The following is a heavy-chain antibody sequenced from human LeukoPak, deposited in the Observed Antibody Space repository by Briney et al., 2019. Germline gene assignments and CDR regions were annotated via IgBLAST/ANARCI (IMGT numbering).Heavy chain of an antibody. D-gene: IGHD3-10*01. Sequence: SETLSITCTVSGGSISTYYSSWIRQPPGKGLEWIGYIYYSGSTNYNPSLKSRVTITVDTSQNQFSLKLTSVTAADTAVYYCARSYYGSGSYYSHGYWGQGTLVTVSS. CDR3: ARSYYGSGSYYSHGY. CDR2: IYYSGST. J-gene: IGHJ4*02. V-gene: IGHV4-59*01. CDR1: GGSISTYY.